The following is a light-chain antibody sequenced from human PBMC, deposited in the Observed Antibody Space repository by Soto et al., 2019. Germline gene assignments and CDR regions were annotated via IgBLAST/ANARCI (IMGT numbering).Light chain of an antibody. V-gene: IGKV1-5*03. Sequence: DIHLTQSPSTLSGSVGDRVTITCRASQSISILLAWYQQKPGKAPNLLIYATSTLETGVSSRFSGSGSGTEFTLTISSLQPDDSATYYCQHYNDFSWTFGQGTKVEIK. CDR1: QSISIL. CDR2: ATS. J-gene: IGKJ1*01. CDR3: QHYNDFSWT.